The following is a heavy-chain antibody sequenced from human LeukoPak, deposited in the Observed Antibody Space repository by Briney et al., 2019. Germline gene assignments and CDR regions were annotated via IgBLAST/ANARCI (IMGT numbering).Heavy chain of an antibody. V-gene: IGHV1-8*01. Sequence: ASVKVSCKASGFTLTNFDINWVRRATGQGLEWMGWMNSNTGNTGYAQEFQGRVTMIRDTSIGTAYVELTNLRSEDTAVYYCARGRRGSSGPWSWYLDLWGRGTLVTASS. CDR2: MNSNTGNT. CDR3: ARGRRGSSGPWSWYLDL. D-gene: IGHD3-22*01. CDR1: GFTLTNFD. J-gene: IGHJ2*01.